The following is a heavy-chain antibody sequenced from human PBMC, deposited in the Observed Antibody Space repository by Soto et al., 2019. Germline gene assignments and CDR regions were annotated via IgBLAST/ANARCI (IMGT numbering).Heavy chain of an antibody. CDR2: IRSKANSYAT. D-gene: IGHD3-10*01. Sequence: EVQLVESGGGLVQPGGSLKLSCAASGFTFSGSAMHWVRQASGKGLEWVGRIRSKANSYATAYAASVKGRFTISRDDSKNTAYLQMNSLKPEDTAVYYCTGAYGSGSYRVDYWGQGTLVTVSS. J-gene: IGHJ4*02. CDR3: TGAYGSGSYRVDY. CDR1: GFTFSGSA. V-gene: IGHV3-73*02.